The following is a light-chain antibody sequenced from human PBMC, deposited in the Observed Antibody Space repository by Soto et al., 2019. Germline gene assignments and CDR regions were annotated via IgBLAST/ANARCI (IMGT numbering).Light chain of an antibody. CDR3: QQYGSSPGT. CDR2: GAS. J-gene: IGKJ2*01. CDR1: QSVSSSY. V-gene: IGKV3-20*01. Sequence: EIVLTQSPGTLSLSPGERATLSCRASQSVSSSYLAWYQQKPGQAPSLLIYGASSRATGIPDRFSGSGSGTDFTLTISSLEPEDFAVYYCQQYGSSPGTFGQGTKLEIK.